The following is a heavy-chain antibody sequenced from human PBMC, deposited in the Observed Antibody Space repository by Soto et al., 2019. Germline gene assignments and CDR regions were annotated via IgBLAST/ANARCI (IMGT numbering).Heavy chain of an antibody. CDR3: TTGDTIFLYGMDV. CDR2: IKSKTDGGTT. D-gene: IGHD3-9*01. Sequence: GGSLRLSCAASGFTFNNAWMNWVRQAPGKGLEWVGRIKSKTDGGTTDYAAPVKGRFTISRDDSKNTLYLQMNSLKTEDTAVYYCTTGDTIFLYGMDVWGQGTTVTVSS. CDR1: GFTFNNAW. V-gene: IGHV3-15*07. J-gene: IGHJ6*02.